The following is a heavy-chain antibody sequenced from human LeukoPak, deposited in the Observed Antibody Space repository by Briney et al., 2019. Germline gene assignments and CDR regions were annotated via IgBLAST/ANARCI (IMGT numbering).Heavy chain of an antibody. CDR1: GYTFTCYY. CDR3: APCRDGYNLPPDY. J-gene: IGHJ4*02. V-gene: IGHV1-2*02. D-gene: IGHD5-24*01. Sequence: ASVKVSCKASGYTFTCYYMHWVRQAPGQGLEWMGWINPNSGGTNYAQKFQGRVTMTRDTSISTAYMELSRLRSDDTAVYYCAPCRDGYNLPPDYWGQGTLVTVSS. CDR2: INPNSGGT.